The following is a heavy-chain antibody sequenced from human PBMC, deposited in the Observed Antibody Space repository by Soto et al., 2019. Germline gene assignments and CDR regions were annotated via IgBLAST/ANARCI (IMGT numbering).Heavy chain of an antibody. V-gene: IGHV5-51*01. CDR3: ARHKGADSSGWYSLSGYYNYGIDV. CDR2: IYPGDSDT. Sequence: GESLKISCKGSGYSFTSYWIGWVRQMPGKGLEWMGIIYPGDSDTRYSPSFQGQVTISADKSISTAYLQWSSLKASDTAMYYCARHKGADSSGWYSLSGYYNYGIDVWGQGTKVTVSS. CDR1: GYSFTSYW. J-gene: IGHJ6*02. D-gene: IGHD6-19*01.